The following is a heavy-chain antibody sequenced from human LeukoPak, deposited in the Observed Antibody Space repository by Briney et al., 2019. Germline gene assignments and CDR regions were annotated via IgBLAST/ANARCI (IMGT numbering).Heavy chain of an antibody. V-gene: IGHV1-18*04. Sequence: ASVKVSCKASGYTFTSYYMHWVRKAPGQGLEWMGWISAYNGNTNYAQKLQGRVTMTTDTSTSTAYMELRSLRSDDTAVYYCARVLVEVVVAAKRPDFDYWGQGTLVTVSS. D-gene: IGHD2-15*01. CDR3: ARVLVEVVVAAKRPDFDY. J-gene: IGHJ4*02. CDR1: GYTFTSYY. CDR2: ISAYNGNT.